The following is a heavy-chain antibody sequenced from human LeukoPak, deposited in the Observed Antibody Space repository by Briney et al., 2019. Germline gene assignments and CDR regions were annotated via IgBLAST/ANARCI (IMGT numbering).Heavy chain of an antibody. CDR1: GFTFSSYW. Sequence: GGSLRLSCAASGFTFSSYWMSWVRQAPGEGLEWVANIKQDGSEKYYVDSVKGRFTISRDNAKNSLYLQMNSLRAEDTAVYYCAGESNYDYVWGSYRRDYWGQGTLVTVSS. D-gene: IGHD3-16*02. V-gene: IGHV3-7*01. CDR2: IKQDGSEK. CDR3: AGESNYDYVWGSYRRDY. J-gene: IGHJ4*02.